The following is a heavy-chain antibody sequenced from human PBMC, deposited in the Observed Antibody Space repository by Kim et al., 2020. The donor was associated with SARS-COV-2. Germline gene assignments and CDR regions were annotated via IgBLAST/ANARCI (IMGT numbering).Heavy chain of an antibody. CDR1: GFTFSSYG. V-gene: IGHV3-30*18. Sequence: GGSLRLSCAASGFTFSSYGMHWVRQAPGKGLEWVAVISYDGSNKYYADSVKGRFTISRDNSKNTLYLQMNSLRAEDTAVYYCAKDISQGGVAAGDYFDYWGQGALVSVSS. D-gene: IGHD6-13*01. J-gene: IGHJ4*02. CDR2: ISYDGSNK. CDR3: AKDISQGGVAAGDYFDY.